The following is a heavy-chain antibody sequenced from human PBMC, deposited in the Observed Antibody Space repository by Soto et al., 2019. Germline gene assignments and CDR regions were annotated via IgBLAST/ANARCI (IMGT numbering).Heavy chain of an antibody. V-gene: IGHV4-34*01. CDR2: INHSGST. J-gene: IGHJ6*02. D-gene: IGHD1-7*01. CDR1: GGSFSGYY. Sequence: SESLSLTCAVYGGSFSGYYWSWIRQPPGKGLEWIGEINHSGSTNYNPSLKSRVTISVDTSKNQFSLKLSSVTAADTAVYYCASRGGWDNWNYGRPIYYYYGMDVWGQGTTVTVSS. CDR3: ASRGGWDNWNYGRPIYYYYGMDV.